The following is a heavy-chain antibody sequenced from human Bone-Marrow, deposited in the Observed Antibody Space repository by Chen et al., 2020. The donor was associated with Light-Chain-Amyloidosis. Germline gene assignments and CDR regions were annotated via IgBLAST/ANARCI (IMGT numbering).Heavy chain of an antibody. J-gene: IGHJ4*02. CDR3: AKDHPTSGWPAFDS. D-gene: IGHD6-19*01. Sequence: EVQLVESGGGLVQPGGSLRLSCAASGFTISSRAMSWVSQAPGKGLEWVSSFSNIAKTYYADSVRGRFTIFRDNTKNTLDLQMNSLRAEDTAVYYCAKDHPTSGWPAFDSWGQGTLVTVSS. CDR1: GFTISSRA. CDR2: FSNIAKT. V-gene: IGHV3-23*04.